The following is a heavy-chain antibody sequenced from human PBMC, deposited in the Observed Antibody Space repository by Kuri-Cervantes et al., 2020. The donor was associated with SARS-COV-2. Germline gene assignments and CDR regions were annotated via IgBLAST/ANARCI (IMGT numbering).Heavy chain of an antibody. D-gene: IGHD3-10*01. J-gene: IGHJ3*02. CDR1: GGSISRHY. Sequence: GSLRLPCTVSGGSISRHYWSWIRQPKGKGLEWLGYIYYSGSTNYNPSLKSRVTISVDTSKNQFSLKLSSVTAEDTAVYYCARDPDSWFGEPPDAFDIWGQGTMVTVSS. V-gene: IGHV4-59*11. CDR3: ARDPDSWFGEPPDAFDI. CDR2: IYYSGST.